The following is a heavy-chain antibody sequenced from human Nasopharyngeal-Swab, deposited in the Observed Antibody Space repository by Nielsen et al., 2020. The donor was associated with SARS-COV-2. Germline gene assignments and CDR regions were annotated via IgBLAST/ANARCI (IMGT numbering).Heavy chain of an antibody. J-gene: IGHJ2*01. CDR1: GGSISSSSYY. D-gene: IGHD2-2*01. V-gene: IGHV4-39*01. CDR2: IYYSGST. Sequence: ESLKISCTVSGGSISSSSYYWGWIRQPPGKGLEWIGSIYYSGSTYYNPSLKSRVTISVDTSKNQFSLKLSSVTAADTAVYYCASSPRQPPARGWYFDLWGRGTLVTVSS. CDR3: ASSPRQPPARGWYFDL.